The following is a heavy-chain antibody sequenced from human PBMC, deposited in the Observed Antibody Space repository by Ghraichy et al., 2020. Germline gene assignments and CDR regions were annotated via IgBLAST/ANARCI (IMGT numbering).Heavy chain of an antibody. CDR3: ATRGGVDY. D-gene: IGHD3-10*01. Sequence: GESLRLSCAASEFTLSSYNMNWVRQAPGKGLEWVSHISSSSKIYYADSVKGRFTISRDNAKNSLYLQMNSLRAEDTAVYYCATRGGVDYWGQGTLVTVSS. CDR2: ISSSSKI. CDR1: EFTLSSYN. V-gene: IGHV3-48*01. J-gene: IGHJ4*02.